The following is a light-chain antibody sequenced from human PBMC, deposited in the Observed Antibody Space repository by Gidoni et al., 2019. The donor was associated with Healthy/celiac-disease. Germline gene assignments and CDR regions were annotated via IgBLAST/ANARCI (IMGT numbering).Light chain of an antibody. CDR3: QQRSNWVT. V-gene: IGKV3-11*01. J-gene: IGKJ4*01. CDR1: QSVSSY. Sequence: DIVSTQSPATLSLSPGERATLSCRASQSVSSYLAWYQQKPGQAPRLLIYDASNRATGIPARFSGSGSGTDFTLTISSLEPEDFAVYYCQQRSNWVTFGGGTKVEIK. CDR2: DAS.